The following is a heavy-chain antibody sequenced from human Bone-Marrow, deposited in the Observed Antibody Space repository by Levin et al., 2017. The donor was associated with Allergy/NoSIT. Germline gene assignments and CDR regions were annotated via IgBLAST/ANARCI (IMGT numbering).Heavy chain of an antibody. V-gene: IGHV3-23*01. CDR2: ISGSGATT. D-gene: IGHD4-17*01. Sequence: RSGGSLRLSCAASGFTFSTYAMNWVLQAPGKGLEWVSGISGSGATTYYADSVKGRFTISRDNSKNTLYLQMNSLRAEDTALYYCAREEGLTTVTTSLVALDYWGQGTLVTVSS. J-gene: IGHJ4*02. CDR1: GFTFSTYA. CDR3: AREEGLTTVTTSLVALDY.